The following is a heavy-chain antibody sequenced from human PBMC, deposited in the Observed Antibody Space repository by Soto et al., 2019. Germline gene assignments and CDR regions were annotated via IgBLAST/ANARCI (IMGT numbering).Heavy chain of an antibody. Sequence: QVQLVESGGGLVKPGGSLRLSCAASGFTFSDYYMSWIRQAPGKGLEWVSYISSSDSTIYYADSVKGRFTIFRDNAKNSLFLQMDSLRAEDTAVYYCARDVPAAGTVDYWGQGTLVTVSS. CDR3: ARDVPAAGTVDY. V-gene: IGHV3-11*01. CDR2: ISSSDSTI. CDR1: GFTFSDYY. D-gene: IGHD6-13*01. J-gene: IGHJ4*02.